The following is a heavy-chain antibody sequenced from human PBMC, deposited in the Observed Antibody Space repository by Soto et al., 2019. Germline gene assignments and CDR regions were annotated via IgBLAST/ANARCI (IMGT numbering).Heavy chain of an antibody. Sequence: EVQLVESGGGLVQPGGSLRLSCAASGFTFSNYWMSWVRQAPGKGLEWVANIKQDGSERNYVDSVKGRFTISRDNAKNSLYLQLNSLRAEDTAVYYCARAGSENDYWGQGTPVTVSS. CDR2: IKQDGSER. CDR1: GFTFSNYW. D-gene: IGHD3-10*01. J-gene: IGHJ4*02. CDR3: ARAGSENDY. V-gene: IGHV3-7*05.